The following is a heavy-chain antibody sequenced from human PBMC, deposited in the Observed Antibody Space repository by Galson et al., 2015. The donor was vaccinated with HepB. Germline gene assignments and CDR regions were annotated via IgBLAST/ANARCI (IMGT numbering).Heavy chain of an antibody. J-gene: IGHJ6*02. CDR3: ARHYYYDSSGYLGGMDV. V-gene: IGHV5-51*01. CDR1: GYSFTSYW. D-gene: IGHD3-22*01. Sequence: QSGAEVKKPGESLKISCKGSGYSFTSYWIGWVRQMPGKGLEWMGIIYPGDSDTRYSPSFQGQVTISADKSISTAYLQWSSLKASDTAMYYCARHYYYDSSGYLGGMDVWGQGTTVTVSS. CDR2: IYPGDSDT.